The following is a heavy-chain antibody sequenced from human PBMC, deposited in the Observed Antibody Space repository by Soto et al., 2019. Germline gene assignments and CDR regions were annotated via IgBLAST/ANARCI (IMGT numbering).Heavy chain of an antibody. D-gene: IGHD6-6*01. V-gene: IGHV4-34*01. CDR2: INHSGST. J-gene: IGHJ6*03. CDR3: ARGGSSSGGGHYYYMDV. CDR1: GGSFSGYY. Sequence: SETLSLTCAVYGGSFSGYYWSWIRQPPGKGLEWIGEINHSGSTNYNPSLKSRVTISVDTSKNQFSLKLSSVTAADTAVYYCARGGSSSGGGHYYYMDVWRKGTTVTVSS.